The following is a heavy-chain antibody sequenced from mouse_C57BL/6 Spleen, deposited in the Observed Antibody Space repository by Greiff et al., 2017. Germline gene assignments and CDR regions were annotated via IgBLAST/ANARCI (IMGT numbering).Heavy chain of an antibody. J-gene: IGHJ4*01. D-gene: IGHD3-1*01. CDR1: GFSFTSYG. CDR3: AREIGSDAMDY. CDR2: IWGDGST. V-gene: IGHV2-6*01. Sequence: QVQLQQSGPGLVAPSQSLSLSCTVSGFSFTSYGVDWVRQSPGKGLEWLGVIWGDGSTNYNSDLNSRLSISKDNSKSQVFLKMNSLHSDDTAMYYCAREIGSDAMDYWGQGTSVTVSS.